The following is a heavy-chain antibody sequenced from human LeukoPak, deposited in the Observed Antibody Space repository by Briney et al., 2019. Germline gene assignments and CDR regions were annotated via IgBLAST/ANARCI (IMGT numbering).Heavy chain of an antibody. CDR3: ARVRIAAAGTPYYYYYGMDV. V-gene: IGHV1-69*13. D-gene: IGHD6-13*01. CDR2: IIPIFGTA. Sequence: ASVKVSCKASGGTFSSYAISWVRQAPGQGLEWMGGIIPIFGTANYAQKFQGRVTITADESTSTAYMELSSLRSEDTAVYYCARVRIAAAGTPYYYYYGMDVWGQGTTVTVSS. CDR1: GGTFSSYA. J-gene: IGHJ6*02.